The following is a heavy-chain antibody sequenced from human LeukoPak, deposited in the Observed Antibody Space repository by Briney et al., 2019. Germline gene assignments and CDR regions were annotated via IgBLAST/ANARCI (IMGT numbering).Heavy chain of an antibody. D-gene: IGHD2/OR15-2a*01. Sequence: PSQTLSLTCAMSGDSVSGNSAVAWNWLRQSPSRGLEWLGRTYYSSKWNNDYAVSVKSRITINPDTSKNQFSLHLNSVTPEDTAVYYCARGRNSGFDYWGQGTLVTVSS. CDR2: TYYSSKWNN. J-gene: IGHJ4*02. CDR1: GDSVSGNSAVA. CDR3: ARGRNSGFDY. V-gene: IGHV6-1*01.